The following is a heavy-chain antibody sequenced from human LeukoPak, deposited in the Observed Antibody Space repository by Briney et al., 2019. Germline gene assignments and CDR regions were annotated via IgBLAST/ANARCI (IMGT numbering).Heavy chain of an antibody. CDR1: GFTFSSYG. Sequence: GRSLRLSCAASGFTFSSYGMHWVRQAPGKGLEWVAVISYDGSNKYYADSVKGRFTISRDNSKNTLYLQMNSLRAEDTAVYYCAKARGIVAVPAALDYWGQGTLVTVSS. V-gene: IGHV3-30*18. CDR3: AKARGIVAVPAALDY. CDR2: ISYDGSNK. D-gene: IGHD2-2*01. J-gene: IGHJ4*02.